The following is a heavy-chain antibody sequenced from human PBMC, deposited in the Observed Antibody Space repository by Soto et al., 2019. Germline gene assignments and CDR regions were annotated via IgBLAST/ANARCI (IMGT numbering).Heavy chain of an antibody. J-gene: IGHJ4*02. CDR1: RGSISSGTNY. Sequence: SETLSLTCTVSRGSISSGTNYWAWIRQPPGKGLEWIANIYYSGSTFYNPSLKSRVTISLDTSKNQFSLKLRSVTAADTAVYYCARNEAGWYFDSWGQGTLVTVSS. D-gene: IGHD6-25*01. V-gene: IGHV4-39*01. CDR3: ARNEAGWYFDS. CDR2: IYYSGST.